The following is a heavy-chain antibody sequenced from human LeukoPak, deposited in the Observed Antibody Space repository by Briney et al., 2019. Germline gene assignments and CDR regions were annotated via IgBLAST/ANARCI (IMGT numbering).Heavy chain of an antibody. CDR3: ARDGITMIVRFDY. CDR2: ISLKSGSA. Sequence: ASVKVSCKTSGYTFVNYGINWVRQAPGQGLEWMGWISLKSGSAGYAQRVQGRVTLTTDTSTNTAYMELRSLRADDTAVYYCARDGITMIVRFDYWGQGTLVTVSS. D-gene: IGHD3-22*01. J-gene: IGHJ4*02. V-gene: IGHV1-18*01. CDR1: GYTFVNYG.